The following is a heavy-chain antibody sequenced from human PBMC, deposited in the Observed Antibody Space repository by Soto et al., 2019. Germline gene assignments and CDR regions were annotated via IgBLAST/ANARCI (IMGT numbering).Heavy chain of an antibody. CDR2: IIPIFGTA. Sequence: QVPLVQSGAEVKKPGSSVKVSCKASGGTFSSYAISWVRQAPGQGLEWMGGIIPIFGTANYAQKFQGRVTITADESTSTAYMELSSLRSEDTAVYYCAGGAVDIVVVPAAPLDYWGQGTLVTVSS. D-gene: IGHD2-2*03. V-gene: IGHV1-69*01. J-gene: IGHJ4*02. CDR3: AGGAVDIVVVPAAPLDY. CDR1: GGTFSSYA.